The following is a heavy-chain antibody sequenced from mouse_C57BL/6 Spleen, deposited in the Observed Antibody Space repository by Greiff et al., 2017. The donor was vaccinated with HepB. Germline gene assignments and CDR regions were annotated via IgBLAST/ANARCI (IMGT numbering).Heavy chain of an antibody. CDR1: GYTFTDYY. CDR2: INPNNGGT. CDR3: ALDSSGDAMDY. V-gene: IGHV1-26*01. Sequence: VQLQQSGPELVKPGASVKISCKASGYTFTDYYMNWVKQSHGKSLEWIGDINPNNGGTSYNQKFKGKATLTVDKSSSTAYMELRSLTSEDSAVYYCALDSSGDAMDYWGQGTSVTVSS. D-gene: IGHD3-2*02. J-gene: IGHJ4*01.